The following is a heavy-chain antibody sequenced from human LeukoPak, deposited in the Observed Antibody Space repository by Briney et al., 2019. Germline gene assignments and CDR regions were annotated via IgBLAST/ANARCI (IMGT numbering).Heavy chain of an antibody. J-gene: IGHJ3*02. D-gene: IGHD2-2*01. CDR2: ISGSGGST. CDR1: GFTFSSYP. V-gene: IGHV3-23*01. CDR3: AKTRPSPTVHDALDI. Sequence: PSGGSLRLSCAASGFTFSSYPLSWVRQAPGKGVEWVSAISGSGGSTYYADSVKGRFTISRDNSENTLYLQMSSLRAEDTAVYYCAKTRPSPTVHDALDIWGQGTMVTVSS.